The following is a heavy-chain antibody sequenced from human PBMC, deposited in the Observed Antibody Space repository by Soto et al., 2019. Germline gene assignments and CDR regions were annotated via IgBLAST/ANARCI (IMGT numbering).Heavy chain of an antibody. J-gene: IGHJ5*02. CDR3: ARSPGMVRGVNYNWFDP. Sequence: SETLSLTCTVSGGSISSYYWSWIRQPPGKGLEWIGYIYYSGSTNYNPSLKSRVTISVDTSKNQFSLKLSSVTAADTAFYYCARSPGMVRGVNYNWFDPWGQGTLVTVSS. V-gene: IGHV4-59*01. CDR1: GGSISSYY. D-gene: IGHD3-10*01. CDR2: IYYSGST.